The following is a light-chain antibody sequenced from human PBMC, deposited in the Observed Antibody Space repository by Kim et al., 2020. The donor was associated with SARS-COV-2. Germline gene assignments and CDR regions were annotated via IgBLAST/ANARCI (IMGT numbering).Light chain of an antibody. CDR1: SSNIGINS. J-gene: IGLJ3*02. Sequence: QSVLTQPPSVSGTPGQRVTFSCSGSSSNIGINSVNWYQQFPGTAPKLLFYTNNQRPSGVPDRFSGSKSGTSASLAISGLQSEDEAVYYCAAWDDSLNVPLFGGGTKLTVL. CDR2: TNN. CDR3: AAWDDSLNVPL. V-gene: IGLV1-44*01.